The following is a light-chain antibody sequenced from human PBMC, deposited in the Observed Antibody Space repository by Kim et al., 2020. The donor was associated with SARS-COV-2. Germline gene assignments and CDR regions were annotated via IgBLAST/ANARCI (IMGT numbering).Light chain of an antibody. CDR3: AAWDDSLNGVI. Sequence: QSVLTQPPSASGTPGQRVTISCSGSSSNIGKNSVNWYQHLPGMAPKLLIYSDAQRPSGVSDRFSGSKSGTSASLTISGLQSDDEADYYCAAWDDSLNGVIFGGGSKLTVL. CDR1: SSNIGKNS. CDR2: SDA. J-gene: IGLJ2*01. V-gene: IGLV1-44*01.